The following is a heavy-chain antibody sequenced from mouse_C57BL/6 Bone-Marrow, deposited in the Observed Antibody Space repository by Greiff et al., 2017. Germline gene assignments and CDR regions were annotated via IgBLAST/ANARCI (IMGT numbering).Heavy chain of an antibody. V-gene: IGHV1-81*01. CDR2: IYPRSGNT. CDR1: GYTFTSSG. CDR3: ARRLVYYDYAWFAY. D-gene: IGHD2-4*01. Sequence: QVQLKESGAELARPGASVKLSCKASGYTFTSSGISWVKQRTGQGLEWIGEIYPRSGNTYNNEKFKGKATLTADKSSSTAYMELRSLTSEDSAVYFCARRLVYYDYAWFAYWGQGTLVTVSA. J-gene: IGHJ3*01.